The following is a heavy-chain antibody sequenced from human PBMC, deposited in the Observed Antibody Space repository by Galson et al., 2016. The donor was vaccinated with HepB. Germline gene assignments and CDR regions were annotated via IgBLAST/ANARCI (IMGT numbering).Heavy chain of an antibody. V-gene: IGHV1-69*13. Sequence: SVKVSCKASGGTFSSYAISWVRQAPGQGLEWMGGIIPIFGTANYAQKFQGRVTITADESTSTAYMELSSLRSEDTAVYYCARDRQQMVGDYNWFAPRGQGTLVTVSS. CDR1: GGTFSSYA. CDR3: ARDRQQMVGDYNWFAP. CDR2: IIPIFGTA. D-gene: IGHD6-13*01. J-gene: IGHJ5*02.